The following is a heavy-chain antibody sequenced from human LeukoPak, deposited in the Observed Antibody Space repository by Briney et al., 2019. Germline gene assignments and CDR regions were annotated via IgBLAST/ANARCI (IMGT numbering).Heavy chain of an antibody. D-gene: IGHD3-10*01. CDR2: ISAYNGNT. CDR3: ARDGSYYYGSRRWFDP. Sequence: ASVKVSCKASGYTFTSYGISWVRQAPRQGLEWMGWISAYNGNTNYAQKLQGRVTMTTDTSTSTAYMELRSPRSDDTAVYYCARDGSYYYGSRRWFDPWGQGTLVTVSS. J-gene: IGHJ5*02. CDR1: GYTFTSYG. V-gene: IGHV1-18*01.